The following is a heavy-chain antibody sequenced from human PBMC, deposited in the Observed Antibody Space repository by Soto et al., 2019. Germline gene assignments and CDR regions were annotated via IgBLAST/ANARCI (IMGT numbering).Heavy chain of an antibody. CDR1: GFTFSSTY. V-gene: IGHV3-53*01. D-gene: IGHD5-12*01. J-gene: IGHJ4*02. CDR2: IYSGGST. Sequence: GSLRLSCAASGFTFSSTYMSWVRQAPGKGLEWISIIYSGGSTFYADSVKGRFTISRDNSKNTLYLQMNSLRAEDTAVYYCARGVPITPGTFDYRGQGTLVTVSS. CDR3: ARGVPITPGTFDY.